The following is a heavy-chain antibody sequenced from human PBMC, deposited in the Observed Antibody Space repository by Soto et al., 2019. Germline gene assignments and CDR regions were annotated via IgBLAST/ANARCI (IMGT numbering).Heavy chain of an antibody. V-gene: IGHV4-39*01. Sequence: QLQLQESGPGLVKPSETLSLTCTVSGGSISSSTYYWGWIRQPPGQGPECNGSIYYSGNTYYNPSLKSRVTIFVDTSRNQFSLTLGSVTAADTAVYYCAHQEYYSGPTYDYWGQGTLVTVSS. CDR1: GGSISSSTYY. CDR2: IYYSGNT. CDR3: AHQEYYSGPTYDY. J-gene: IGHJ4*02. D-gene: IGHD3-10*01.